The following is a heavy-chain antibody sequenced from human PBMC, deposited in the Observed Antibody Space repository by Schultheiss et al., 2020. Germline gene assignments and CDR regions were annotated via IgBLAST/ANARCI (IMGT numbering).Heavy chain of an antibody. CDR2: INSDGSST. CDR3: ARVATEYCSSTSCYTYYYMDV. V-gene: IGHV3-74*01. CDR1: GFTFSSYW. Sequence: GGSLRLSCSASGFTFSSYWMHWVRQTPGKGLVWVSRINSDGSSTSYADSVKGRFTISRDSAKNTLYLQMNSLRAEDTAVYYCARVATEYCSSTSCYTYYYMDVWGKGTTVTVS. D-gene: IGHD2-2*02. J-gene: IGHJ6*03.